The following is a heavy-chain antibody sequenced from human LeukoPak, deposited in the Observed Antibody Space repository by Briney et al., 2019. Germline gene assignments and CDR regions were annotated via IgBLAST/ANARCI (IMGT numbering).Heavy chain of an antibody. CDR1: GFSFTSYW. Sequence: GGSLRLSCAASGFSFTSYWMHRVRQPPGKGLVWVSRVDHDGSGTAYADSVTGRFTISRDNAKNTVYLQMNSLRAEDTAVYYCATDLGWGQGTLVTVSS. CDR2: VDHDGSGT. V-gene: IGHV3-74*01. D-gene: IGHD4-17*01. CDR3: ATDLG. J-gene: IGHJ4*02.